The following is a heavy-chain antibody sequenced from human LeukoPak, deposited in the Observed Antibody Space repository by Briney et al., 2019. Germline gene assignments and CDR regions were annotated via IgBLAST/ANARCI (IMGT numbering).Heavy chain of an antibody. D-gene: IGHD6-25*01. CDR1: GFTFDDYT. CDR3: AKDGQRVRGYYYYYMDV. Sequence: GGSLRLSCAASGFTFDDYTMHWVRQAPGKGLEWVSLISWDGGSTYYADSVKGRFTISRDNSKNSLYLQMNSLRTEDTALYYCAKDGQRVRGYYYYYMDVWGKGTTVTVSS. J-gene: IGHJ6*03. V-gene: IGHV3-43*01. CDR2: ISWDGGST.